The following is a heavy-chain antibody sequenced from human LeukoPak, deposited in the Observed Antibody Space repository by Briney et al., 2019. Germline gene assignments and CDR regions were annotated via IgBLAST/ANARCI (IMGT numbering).Heavy chain of an antibody. D-gene: IGHD6-6*01. CDR1: GFTFSSYA. J-gene: IGHJ6*03. CDR3: AKAGIAARNYYYYYMDV. V-gene: IGHV3-23*01. CDR2: ISGSGGST. Sequence: GGSLRLSCAASGFTFSSYAMSWVRRAPGKGLEWVSAISGSGGSTYYADSVKGRFTISRDNSKNTLYLQMNSLRAEDTAVYYCAKAGIAARNYYYYYMDVWGKGTTVTVSS.